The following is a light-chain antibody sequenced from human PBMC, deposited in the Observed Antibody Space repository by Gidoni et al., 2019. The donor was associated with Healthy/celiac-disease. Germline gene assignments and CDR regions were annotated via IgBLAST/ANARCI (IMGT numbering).Light chain of an antibody. V-gene: IGKV1-5*01. J-gene: IGKJ1*01. CDR3: QQYNSYRRT. Sequence: DIQMTQSPSTLSASVGDRVTITCRASQSISSWVAWYQQKPGKAPKLLIYDASSLESGVPSRCSGSGYGTEFTLTISSLQPDDFATYYCQQYNSYRRTFGQGTKVEIK. CDR2: DAS. CDR1: QSISSW.